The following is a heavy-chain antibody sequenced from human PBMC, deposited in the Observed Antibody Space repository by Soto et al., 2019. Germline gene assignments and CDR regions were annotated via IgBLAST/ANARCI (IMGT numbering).Heavy chain of an antibody. CDR2: IYYSGST. D-gene: IGHD3-3*01. CDR1: GGSISSYY. V-gene: IGHV4-59*08. CDR3: ARGGWRQIDY. Sequence: QVQLQESGPGLVKPSETLSLTCTVSGGSISSYYWSWIRQPPGKGLEWIGYIYYSGSTNYNPSLXRXVXIXLDTSKNQFSLKLSSVTAADTAVYYCARGGWRQIDYWGQGTLVTVSS. J-gene: IGHJ4*02.